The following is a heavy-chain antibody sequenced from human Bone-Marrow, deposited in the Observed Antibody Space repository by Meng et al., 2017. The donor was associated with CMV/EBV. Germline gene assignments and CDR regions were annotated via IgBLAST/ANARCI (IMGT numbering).Heavy chain of an antibody. V-gene: IGHV3-23*03. Sequence: GESLKISCAASGFTFSSYAMSWVRQAPGKGLEWVSVIYSGGSSTYYADSVKGRFTISRDNSKNTLYLQMNSLRAEDTAVYYCARLLAYCGGDCYSHAFDIWGQGTMVNFSS. J-gene: IGHJ3*02. D-gene: IGHD2-21*01. CDR3: ARLLAYCGGDCYSHAFDI. CDR2: IYSGGSST. CDR1: GFTFSSYA.